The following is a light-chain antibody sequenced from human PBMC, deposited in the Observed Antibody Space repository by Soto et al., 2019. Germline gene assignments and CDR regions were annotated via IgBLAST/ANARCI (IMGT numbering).Light chain of an antibody. CDR3: QQRNNWQS. CDR1: QSVSSY. CDR2: DAS. J-gene: IGKJ2*03. V-gene: IGKV3-11*01. Sequence: ENVLTQSPATLSLSPGERDTLSCRASQSVSSYLAWYQQKPGQAPRLLIYDASNRATGIPARFSGSGSGTDFTLTIRRLEPEDFAVYYCQQRNNWQSFGQGTILEIK.